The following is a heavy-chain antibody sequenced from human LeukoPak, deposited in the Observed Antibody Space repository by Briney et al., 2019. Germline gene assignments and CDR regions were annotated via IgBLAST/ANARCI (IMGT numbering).Heavy chain of an antibody. V-gene: IGHV3-23*01. CDR2: ISGSGGST. J-gene: IGHJ4*02. Sequence: PGGSLRLSCAAFGFTFNKYTMNWVRQAPGKGLEWVSAISGSGGSTYYADSVKGRFTISRDNSKNTLYLQMNSLRAEDTAVYYCAKSPTSTTVTLFDYWGQGTLVTVSS. CDR1: GFTFNKYT. D-gene: IGHD4-11*01. CDR3: AKSPTSTTVTLFDY.